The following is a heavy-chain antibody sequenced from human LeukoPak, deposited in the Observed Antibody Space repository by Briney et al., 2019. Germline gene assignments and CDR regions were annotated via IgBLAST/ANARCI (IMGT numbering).Heavy chain of an antibody. J-gene: IGHJ3*02. Sequence: ASVKVSCKASGGTFGSYAISWVRQAPGQGLEWMGRIIPILGIANYAQKFQGRVTITADKSTSTAYMELSSLRSEDTAVYYCARARRYCSGGSCYPDAFDIWGQGTMVTVSS. D-gene: IGHD2-15*01. V-gene: IGHV1-69*04. CDR3: ARARRYCSGGSCYPDAFDI. CDR1: GGTFGSYA. CDR2: IIPILGIA.